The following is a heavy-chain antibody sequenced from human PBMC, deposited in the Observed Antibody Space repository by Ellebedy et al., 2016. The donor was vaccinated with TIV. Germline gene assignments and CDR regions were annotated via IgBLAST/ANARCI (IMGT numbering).Heavy chain of an antibody. CDR2: ISSSSSYI. CDR3: ARDLSSSWYGPTSYYFDY. D-gene: IGHD6-13*01. J-gene: IGHJ4*02. CDR1: GFTFSSYS. V-gene: IGHV3-21*01. Sequence: GESLKISCAASGFTFSSYSMNWVRQAPGKGLEWVSSISSSSSYIYYADSVKGRFTISRDNAKNSLYLQMNSLRAEDTAVYYCARDLSSSWYGPTSYYFDYWGQGTLVTVSS.